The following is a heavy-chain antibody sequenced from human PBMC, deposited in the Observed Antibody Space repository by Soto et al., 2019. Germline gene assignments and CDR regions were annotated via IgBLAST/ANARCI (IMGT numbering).Heavy chain of an antibody. CDR1: GFTFSSYS. J-gene: IGHJ1*01. Sequence: EVQLVESGGGLVKPGGSLRLSCAASGFTFSSYSMNWVRQAPGKGLEWVSSISSSSSYIYYADSVKGRFTISRDNAKNSLYLQMNSLRAEDTAVYYCARDTVAGTFVYFQHWGQGTLVTVSS. V-gene: IGHV3-21*01. D-gene: IGHD6-19*01. CDR2: ISSSSSYI. CDR3: ARDTVAGTFVYFQH.